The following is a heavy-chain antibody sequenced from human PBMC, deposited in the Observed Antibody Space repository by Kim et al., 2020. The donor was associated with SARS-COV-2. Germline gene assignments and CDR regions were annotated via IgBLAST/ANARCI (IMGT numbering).Heavy chain of an antibody. V-gene: IGHV3-33*01. CDR1: GFTFSSYG. Sequence: GGSLRLSCAASGFTFSSYGMHWVRQAPGKGLEWVAVIWYDGSNKYYADSVKGRFTISRDNSKNTLYLQMNSLRAEDTAVYYCARGGVSSVLWFGELFYWGQGTLVTVSS. D-gene: IGHD3-10*01. CDR3: ARGGVSSVLWFGELFY. J-gene: IGHJ4*02. CDR2: IWYDGSNK.